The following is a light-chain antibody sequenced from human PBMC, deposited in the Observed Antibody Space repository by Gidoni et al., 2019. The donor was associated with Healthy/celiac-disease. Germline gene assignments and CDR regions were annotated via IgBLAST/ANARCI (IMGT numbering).Light chain of an antibody. V-gene: IGLV1-40*01. CDR2: GNS. CDR1: SSNIGAGYD. Sequence: QSVLTQPPSVSEAPGQRVTISCTGSSSNIGAGYDVHWYQQLPGTAPKLLIYGNSNRPSGDPDRFSGSKSGTSASLAITGLQAEDEADYYCQSYDSSLSAVVFGGGTKLTVL. J-gene: IGLJ2*01. CDR3: QSYDSSLSAVV.